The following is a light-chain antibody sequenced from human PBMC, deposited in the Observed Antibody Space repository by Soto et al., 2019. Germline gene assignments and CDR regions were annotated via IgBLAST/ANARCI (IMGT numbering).Light chain of an antibody. Sequence: DIQMTQSPSSLSASVGDRVTITCRASQSISNDLNWYQQKPGKAPKVLIYSASSLQSGVPSRFSGSGSGTDFTLTISSLQPEDFATYYCQQSHNTPRTFGQGTKLEIK. CDR3: QQSHNTPRT. J-gene: IGKJ2*01. V-gene: IGKV1-39*01. CDR1: QSISND. CDR2: SAS.